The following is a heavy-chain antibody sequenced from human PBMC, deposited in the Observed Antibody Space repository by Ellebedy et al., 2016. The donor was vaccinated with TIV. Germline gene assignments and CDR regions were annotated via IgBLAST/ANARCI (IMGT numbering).Heavy chain of an antibody. Sequence: PGGSLRLSYKGSGYRFTSYWISWVRQMPGKGLEWMGRIVPSDSYTNYSPSFQGHVTISADKSIRTAYLQWSGLKASDTAMYYCASSGDYVGGFDYWGQGTLVTVSS. V-gene: IGHV5-10-1*01. CDR2: IVPSDSYT. CDR1: GYRFTSYW. D-gene: IGHD4-17*01. J-gene: IGHJ4*02. CDR3: ASSGDYVGGFDY.